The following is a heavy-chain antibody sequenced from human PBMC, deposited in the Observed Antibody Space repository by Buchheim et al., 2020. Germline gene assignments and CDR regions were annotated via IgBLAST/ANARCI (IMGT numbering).Heavy chain of an antibody. V-gene: IGHV3-74*03. J-gene: IGHJ6*02. Sequence: EVRLVQSGGGLVQSGGSLRLSCVGSDFTFGNFWMHWVRQVPGRGLVWVAHINEDATTTTYADSVKGRFTISRDNAKNSIYLQMNSLRDEDTAVYYCARWGRTGTTPNYYYGMDVWGQGTT. CDR3: ARWGRTGTTPNYYYGMDV. D-gene: IGHD1-7*01. CDR1: DFTFGNFW. CDR2: INEDATTT.